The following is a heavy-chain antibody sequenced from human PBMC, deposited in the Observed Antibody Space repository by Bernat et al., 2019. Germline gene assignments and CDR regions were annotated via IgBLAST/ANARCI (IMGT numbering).Heavy chain of an antibody. Sequence: EVRLVESGGDLVQPGGSLRLSCAASGFTFGTFAMSWVRQAPGKGLEWVSAMTGGGTTYYADSVKGRVIISRDNSKNMLFMQMNSLTAEDTAVYYCAKLRGQLIRNSYMNVWGEGTTVTVS. CDR2: MTGGGTT. CDR1: GFTFGTFA. CDR3: AKLRGQLIRNSYMNV. J-gene: IGHJ6*03. D-gene: IGHD2-21*01. V-gene: IGHV3-23*04.